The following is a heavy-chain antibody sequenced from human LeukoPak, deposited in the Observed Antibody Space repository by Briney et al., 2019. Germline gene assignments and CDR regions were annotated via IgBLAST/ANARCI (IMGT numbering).Heavy chain of an antibody. J-gene: IGHJ4*02. D-gene: IGHD4-17*01. CDR2: ISSSSSYT. CDR3: ARSLMPATVTYGFDY. CDR1: GFTFSDYY. V-gene: IGHV3-11*06. Sequence: PGGSLRLSCAASGFTFSDYYMSWIRQAPGKGLEWVSYISSSSSYTNYADSVKGRFTISRDNAKNSLYLQMNSVRAEDTAVYYCARSLMPATVTYGFDYWGQGTLVTVSS.